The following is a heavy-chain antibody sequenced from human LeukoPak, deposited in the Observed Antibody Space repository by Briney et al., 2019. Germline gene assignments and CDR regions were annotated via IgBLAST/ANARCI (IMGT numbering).Heavy chain of an antibody. CDR1: SGSISGYY. D-gene: IGHD4-17*01. Sequence: SETLSLTCTVSSGSISGYYWSWLRQPPGKGPEWTGYINYSGSTNYNPSLKSRVTISVDTSKNQFSLKLRSVTAADTAVYYCARARTYGDFYFDYWGQGTLVTVSS. J-gene: IGHJ4*02. CDR3: ARARTYGDFYFDY. V-gene: IGHV4-59*01. CDR2: INYSGST.